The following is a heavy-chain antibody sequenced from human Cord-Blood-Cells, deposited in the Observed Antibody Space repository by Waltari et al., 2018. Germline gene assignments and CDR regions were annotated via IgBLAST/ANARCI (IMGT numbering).Heavy chain of an antibody. J-gene: IGHJ1*01. CDR3: ARGTRYSGSYQYFQH. CDR2: IIPIFGTA. Sequence: QVQLVQSGAAVKKPGSSVKVSCKAYARTFSSYDLRWVRPAPRQGLEWMGGIIPIFGTANYAQKFQGRGTITADKSTSTAYMELSSLRAEDTAVYYCARGTRYSGSYQYFQHWGQGTLVTVSS. V-gene: IGHV1-69*06. CDR1: ARTFSSYD. D-gene: IGHD1-26*01.